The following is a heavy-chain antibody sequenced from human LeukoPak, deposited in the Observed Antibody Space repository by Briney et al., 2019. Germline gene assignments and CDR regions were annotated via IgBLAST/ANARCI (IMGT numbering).Heavy chain of an antibody. CDR3: ARGQAYSSSSLDY. D-gene: IGHD6-6*01. CDR2: MNPNSRNT. CDR1: GYTFTSYD. Sequence: GASVKVSCKASGYTFTSYDINWVRQATGQGLEWMGWMNPNSRNTGYAQKFQGRVTMTRNTSISTAYMELSSLRSEDTDVYYCARGQAYSSSSLDYWGQGPLVTVSS. V-gene: IGHV1-8*01. J-gene: IGHJ4*02.